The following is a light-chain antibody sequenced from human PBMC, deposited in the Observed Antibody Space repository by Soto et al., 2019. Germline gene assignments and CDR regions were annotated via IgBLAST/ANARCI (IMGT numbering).Light chain of an antibody. Sequence: EIVMTQSPASLSVSPGDGATLSCRASQSVASNVAWYQQKPGQGPRLLIHGASTRAVGVPARFSGGGSGTDFTLTISSLQSEDSAVYYCQQYNNCPPQYTFGQGTKLQIK. J-gene: IGKJ2*01. V-gene: IGKV3-15*01. CDR1: QSVASN. CDR2: GAS. CDR3: QQYNNCPPQYT.